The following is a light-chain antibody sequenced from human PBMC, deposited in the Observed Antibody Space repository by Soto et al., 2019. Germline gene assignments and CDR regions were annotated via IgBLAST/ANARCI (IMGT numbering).Light chain of an antibody. CDR3: QHYHNCTRHMT. V-gene: IGKV3-15*01. Sequence: EIVMTQSPATLSVSPGERATLSCRASQSVGSNLAWYQQKPGHAPRLLIYVASTRATGIPARFSGSGSGTAFTLTFISLKTEDFANFVTQHYHNCTRHMTFGQGTKVEIK. CDR2: VAS. CDR1: QSVGSN. J-gene: IGKJ1*01.